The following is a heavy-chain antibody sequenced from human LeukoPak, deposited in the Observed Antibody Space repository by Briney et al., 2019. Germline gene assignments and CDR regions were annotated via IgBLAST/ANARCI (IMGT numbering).Heavy chain of an antibody. J-gene: IGHJ4*02. V-gene: IGHV3-7*01. CDR3: ARWGWQHSEFDH. CDR2: IRQDGSGM. Sequence: GGSLILSCAASGFTFSSFSMAWVRQAPGKGLEWVANIRQDGSGMEYVDSVKGRFTISRDNAKNSLDLQMNSLRVDDTAVYYCARWGWQHSEFDHWGEGTLVTVSS. D-gene: IGHD6-13*01. CDR1: GFTFSSFS.